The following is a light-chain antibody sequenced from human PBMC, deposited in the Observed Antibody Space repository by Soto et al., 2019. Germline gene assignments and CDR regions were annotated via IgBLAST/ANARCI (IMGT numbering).Light chain of an antibody. CDR3: CLYVGGRTYL. CDR1: VGL. Sequence: QSLLDPASSVTGSPGQSITISCTGTVGLVSWYQQHPGKVPKLIIYDDAKRPSGVSSRFSGYKSGNTASLTISGLQTEDEADYYCCLYVGGRTYLFGTGTKVTVL. CDR2: DDA. V-gene: IGLV2-23*01. J-gene: IGLJ1*01.